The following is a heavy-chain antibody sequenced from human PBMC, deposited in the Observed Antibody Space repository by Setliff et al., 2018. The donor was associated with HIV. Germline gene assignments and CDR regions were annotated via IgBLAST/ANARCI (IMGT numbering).Heavy chain of an antibody. D-gene: IGHD2-21*01. Sequence: PSETLSLTCAVSDYSVLNDNYWGWIRQSPGKGLEWIGSVHHDGSTYYNPSLESRGTTTIDTSKNQLSLTLTSVTAADTAIYYCAKRASYSFQIWGRGTMVTVSS. V-gene: IGHV4-38-2*01. CDR2: VHHDGST. CDR3: AKRASYSFQI. J-gene: IGHJ3*02. CDR1: DYSVLNDNY.